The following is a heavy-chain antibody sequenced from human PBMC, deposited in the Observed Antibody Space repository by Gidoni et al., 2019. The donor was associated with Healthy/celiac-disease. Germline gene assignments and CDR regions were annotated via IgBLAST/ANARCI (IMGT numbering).Heavy chain of an antibody. CDR1: GGYISSSCYY. J-gene: IGHJ3*02. D-gene: IGHD5-12*01. CDR3: AGTPWLRTGGPAFDI. V-gene: IGHV4-39*01. CDR2: IYYSGST. Sequence: QLQLQESGPGLVKPSETLSLTCTVSGGYISSSCYYWGWIRQPPGEGLAWIGSIYYSGSTYYKPSLKSRVTISVDTSKNHFSLKLSSVTAADTAVYYCAGTPWLRTGGPAFDIWGQGTMVTVSS.